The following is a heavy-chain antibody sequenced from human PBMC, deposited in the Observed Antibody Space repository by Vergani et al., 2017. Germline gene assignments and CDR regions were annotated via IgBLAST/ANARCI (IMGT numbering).Heavy chain of an antibody. J-gene: IGHJ4*02. V-gene: IGHV4-30-4*01. D-gene: IGHD1-26*01. Sequence: QVQLQESGPGLVKPSQTLSLTCTVSGGSISSGDYYWSWIRQPPGQGLEWIGYFYPGDSDTRYSPSFQGQVPISADKSISTAYLQWCSLKASDTAMYYCARRRSIVGATPFTYWGQGTLVTVSS. CDR2: FYPGDSDT. CDR1: GGSISSGDYY. CDR3: ARRRSIVGATPFTY.